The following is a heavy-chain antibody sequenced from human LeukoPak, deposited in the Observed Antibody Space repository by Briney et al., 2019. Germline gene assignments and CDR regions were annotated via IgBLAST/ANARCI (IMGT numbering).Heavy chain of an antibody. Sequence: GGSLRLSCAASGFSVSHNYMTWVRQAPGKGLEWVSLIYSGGSSYYGESVKGRFTISRDNSRNILYLQMNSVRAEDTAVYYCARQEAGVVVVPAAIPHAFDIWGQGTMVTVSS. D-gene: IGHD2-2*02. CDR3: ARQEAGVVVVPAAIPHAFDI. V-gene: IGHV3-66*04. J-gene: IGHJ3*02. CDR1: GFSVSHNY. CDR2: IYSGGSS.